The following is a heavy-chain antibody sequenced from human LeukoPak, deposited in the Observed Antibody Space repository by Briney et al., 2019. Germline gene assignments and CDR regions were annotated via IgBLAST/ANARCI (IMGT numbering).Heavy chain of an antibody. CDR1: GYTFTGYY. CDR3: ARGGGGYDWGNWFDP. J-gene: IGHJ5*02. CDR2: INPNSGGT. V-gene: IGHV1-2*06. Sequence: PGASVMVSCKASGYTFTGYYMHWVRQAPGQGLEWMGRINPNSGGTNYAQKFQGRVTMTRDTSISTAYMELSRLRSDDTAVYYCARGGGGYDWGNWFDPWGQGTLVTVSS. D-gene: IGHD5-12*01.